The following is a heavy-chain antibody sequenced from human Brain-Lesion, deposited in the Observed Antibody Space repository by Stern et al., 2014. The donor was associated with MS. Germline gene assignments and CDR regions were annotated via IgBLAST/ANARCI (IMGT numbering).Heavy chain of an antibody. D-gene: IGHD1-26*01. V-gene: IGHV1-24*01. J-gene: IGHJ4*02. CDR1: GYTLTELS. CDR2: FDPEDGEK. CDR3: ATLSPGAGGNYYRHFDY. Sequence: QVQLLQPGAEVKKPGASVKVSCKVSGYTLTELSMHWVRQAPRKGLAWMGGFDPEDGEKIYAQKFQGRVTMTEDTSTDTAYMELSSLRSEDTAVYYCATLSPGAGGNYYRHFDYWGQGTLVTVSS.